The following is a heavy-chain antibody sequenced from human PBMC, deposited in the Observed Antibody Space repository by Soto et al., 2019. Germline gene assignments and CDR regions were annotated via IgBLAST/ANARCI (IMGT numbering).Heavy chain of an antibody. V-gene: IGHV7-4-1*02. CDR3: ARVPSPVVPAALDYFDY. Sequence: ASVKVSCKASGYTFTSYAMNWVRQAPGQGLEWMGWINTNTGNPTYAQGFTGRFVFSLDTSVSTAYLQISSLKAEDTAVYYCARVPSPVVPAALDYFDYWGQGTLVTVSS. CDR2: INTNTGNP. D-gene: IGHD2-2*01. CDR1: GYTFTSYA. J-gene: IGHJ4*02.